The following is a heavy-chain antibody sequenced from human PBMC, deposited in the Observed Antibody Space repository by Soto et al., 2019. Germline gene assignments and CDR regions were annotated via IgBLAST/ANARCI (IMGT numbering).Heavy chain of an antibody. CDR2: ISGSGGST. V-gene: IGHV3-23*01. Sequence: GGSLRLSCAASGFTFSSYAMSWVRQAPGKGLEWVSAISGSGGSTYYADSVKGRFTISRDNSKNTLYLQMNSLRAEDTPVYSCPKDLEGAPHWFDHWGQGTLVTVSS. J-gene: IGHJ5*02. CDR3: PKDLEGAPHWFDH. CDR1: GFTFSSYA. D-gene: IGHD1-1*01.